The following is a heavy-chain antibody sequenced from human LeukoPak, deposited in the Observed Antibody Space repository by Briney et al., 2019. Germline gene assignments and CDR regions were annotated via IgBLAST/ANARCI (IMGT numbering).Heavy chain of an antibody. D-gene: IGHD3-22*01. CDR1: GGTFSSYA. J-gene: IGHJ4*02. CDR2: IIPIFGTA. V-gene: IGHV1-69*05. Sequence: SVKVSCKASGGTFSSYAISWVRQAPGQGLEWMGRIIPIFGTANYAQKLQGRVTMTTDTSTSTAYMELRSLRSDDTAVYYCARARNYYDSSGYYPSPDYWGQGTLVTVSS. CDR3: ARARNYYDSSGYYPSPDY.